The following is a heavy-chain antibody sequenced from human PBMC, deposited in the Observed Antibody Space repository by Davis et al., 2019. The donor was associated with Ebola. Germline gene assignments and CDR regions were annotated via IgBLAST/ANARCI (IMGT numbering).Heavy chain of an antibody. D-gene: IGHD3-22*01. J-gene: IGHJ6*02. V-gene: IGHV4-34*01. CDR1: GESFSGYY. CDR3: ARGLLEYYYDSSGYDYYYGMDV. Sequence: SQTLSLTCAVYGESFSGYYWSWIRQPPGKGLEWIGEINHSGSTNYNPSLKSRVTISVDTSKNQFSLKLSSVTAADTAVYYCARGLLEYYYDSSGYDYYYGMDVWGQGTTVTVSS. CDR2: INHSGST.